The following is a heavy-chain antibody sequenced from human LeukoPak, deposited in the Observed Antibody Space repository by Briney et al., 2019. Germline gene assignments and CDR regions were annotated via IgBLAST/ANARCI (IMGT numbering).Heavy chain of an antibody. CDR2: TYYTGST. CDR1: GGSISSSSYY. V-gene: IGHV4-39*01. D-gene: IGHD1-20*01. J-gene: IGHJ4*02. Sequence: SETLSLTCTVSGGSISSSSYYWGWIRQPPGQGLEWIGSTYYTGSTYYTPSLKGRVTISVDTSQNQFSLKLSSVTAADTAVYYGARLTGITGAYFDYWGRGTLVTVSS. CDR3: ARLTGITGAYFDY.